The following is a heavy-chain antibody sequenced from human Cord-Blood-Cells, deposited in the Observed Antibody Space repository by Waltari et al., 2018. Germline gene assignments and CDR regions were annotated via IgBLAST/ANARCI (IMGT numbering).Heavy chain of an antibody. V-gene: IGHV1-69*06. Sequence: QVQLVQSGAEVKKPGSSVKVSCKASGRTFSSYAISWVRQALGKGLEWIGGSIPIFGTANYAQKFQGRVTITADKSTSTAYMELSSLRSEDTAVHYCARDGSYGSGSYYNYFDYWGQGTLVTVSS. J-gene: IGHJ4*02. CDR1: GRTFSSYA. CDR2: SIPIFGTA. D-gene: IGHD3-10*01. CDR3: ARDGSYGSGSYYNYFDY.